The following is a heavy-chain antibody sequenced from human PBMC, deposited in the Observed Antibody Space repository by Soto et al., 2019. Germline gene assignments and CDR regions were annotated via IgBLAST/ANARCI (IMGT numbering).Heavy chain of an antibody. J-gene: IGHJ4*02. V-gene: IGHV4-4*07. CDR2: VDTSGNT. CDR1: GGSISNYY. D-gene: IGHD3-3*01. CDR3: ARGGQDFWSGPFDY. Sequence: TLSLTCSVSGGSISNYYCNWIRQPAGKGLEWIGRVDTSGNTNYNPSLKGRVTMSVDTSKNQFSLKVTSVTAADTAVYYCARGGQDFWSGPFDYWGQGAMVTVYS.